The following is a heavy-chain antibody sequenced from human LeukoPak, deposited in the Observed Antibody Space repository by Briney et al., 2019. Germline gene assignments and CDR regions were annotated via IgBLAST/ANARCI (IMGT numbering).Heavy chain of an antibody. D-gene: IGHD3-10*01. V-gene: IGHV3-49*04. J-gene: IGHJ4*02. CDR1: GFTFGDYG. CDR2: IRSKTYGGTT. CDR3: TGSFGELTFFDY. Sequence: GGSLRLSCTASGFTFGDYGMSWVRQAPGKGLEWVGFIRSKTYGGTTEYAASVKGRFTMSRDDSKSIAYLQMKSLKTEDTAVYYCTGSFGELTFFDYWGQGTLVTVSS.